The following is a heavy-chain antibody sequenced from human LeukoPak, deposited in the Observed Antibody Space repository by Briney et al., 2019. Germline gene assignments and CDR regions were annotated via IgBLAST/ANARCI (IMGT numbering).Heavy chain of an antibody. CDR3: ARGDRGSSWFYLDY. D-gene: IGHD6-13*01. CDR1: GFTFSSYG. CDR2: ISYDGSNK. J-gene: IGHJ4*02. V-gene: IGHV3-30*03. Sequence: GGSLRLSCAASGFTFSSYGMHWVRQAPGKGLEWVAVISYDGSNKYYADSVKGRFTISRDNSKNTLYLQMNSPRAEDTAVYYCARGDRGSSWFYLDYWGQGTLVTVSS.